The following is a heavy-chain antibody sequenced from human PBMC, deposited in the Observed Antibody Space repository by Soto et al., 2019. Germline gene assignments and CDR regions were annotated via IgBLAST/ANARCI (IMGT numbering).Heavy chain of an antibody. D-gene: IGHD6-19*01. CDR2: ISYDGSNK. Sequence: QVQLVESGGGVVQPGRSLRLSCAASGFTFSSYAMHWVRQAPGKGLEWVAVISYDGSNKYYADSVKGRFTISRDNSKNTLYLQMNSLRAEDTAVYYCAQDPRPHGVAGPFDYWGQGTLVTVSS. V-gene: IGHV3-30-3*01. CDR1: GFTFSSYA. CDR3: AQDPRPHGVAGPFDY. J-gene: IGHJ4*02.